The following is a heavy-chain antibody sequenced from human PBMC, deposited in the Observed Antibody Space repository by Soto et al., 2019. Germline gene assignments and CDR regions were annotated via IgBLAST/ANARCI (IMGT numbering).Heavy chain of an antibody. CDR3: AKDASAVTYYYYVMDV. J-gene: IGHJ6*04. CDR1: GFTFSSYS. Sequence: GSLRLSCAASGFTFSSYSMNWVRQAPGKGLEWVSSISSSSSYIYYADSVKGRFTISRDNAKNSLYLQMNSLRAEDTAVYYCAKDASAVTYYYYVMDVWGKGTTVTVSS. CDR2: ISSSSSYI. D-gene: IGHD2-15*01. V-gene: IGHV3-21*01.